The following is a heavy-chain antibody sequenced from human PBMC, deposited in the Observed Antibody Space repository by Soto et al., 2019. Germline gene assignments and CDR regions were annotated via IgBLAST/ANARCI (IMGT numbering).Heavy chain of an antibody. D-gene: IGHD6-6*01. J-gene: IGHJ4*02. CDR3: VSGWDSSSSRFYFDY. V-gene: IGHV4-59*08. Sequence: PSETLSRTCTVSGRSISSHYWSWIRQPPGKGLEWIGYFSYTGSPAYNPSLKSRVSMSVDTCKNQFSLTLKSVIAADTAVYYCVSGWDSSSSRFYFDYWGQGALVTVSS. CDR1: GRSISSHY. CDR2: FSYTGSP.